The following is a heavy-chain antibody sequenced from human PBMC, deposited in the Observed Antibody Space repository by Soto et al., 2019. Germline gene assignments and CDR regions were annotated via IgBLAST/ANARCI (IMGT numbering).Heavy chain of an antibody. CDR2: IYPGDSDT. J-gene: IGHJ3*02. Sequence: GESLRISCKGSGYSFTSYWIGWVRQMPGKGLEWMGIIYPGDSDTRYSPSFQGQVTISADKSISTAYLQWSSLKASDTAMYYCASQGIAARDAFDIWGQGTMVTVSS. D-gene: IGHD6-6*01. CDR3: ASQGIAARDAFDI. V-gene: IGHV5-51*01. CDR1: GYSFTSYW.